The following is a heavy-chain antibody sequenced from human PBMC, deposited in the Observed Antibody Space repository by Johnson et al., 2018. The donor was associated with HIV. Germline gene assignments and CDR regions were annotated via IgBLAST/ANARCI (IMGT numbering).Heavy chain of an antibody. CDR2: ISHDANNK. Sequence: QVQLVESGGTVVQPGRSLRLSCAASGFIFSDFGMHWVRQAPGKGLEWVAVISHDANNKFYADSVKGRFAVSRDDSKNTLYLQMNSLTVEDTAVYYCAKVIGAAGLDAFDIWGQGTMVTVSS. CDR1: GFIFSDFG. V-gene: IGHV3-30*18. CDR3: AKVIGAAGLDAFDI. D-gene: IGHD6-13*01. J-gene: IGHJ3*02.